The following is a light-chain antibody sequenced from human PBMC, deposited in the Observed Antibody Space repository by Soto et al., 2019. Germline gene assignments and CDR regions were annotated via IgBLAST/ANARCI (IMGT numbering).Light chain of an antibody. J-gene: IGKJ4*01. CDR1: QSVSNY. V-gene: IGKV3-11*01. Sequence: EIVMTQSPATLSLSPGERATLSCRASQSVSNYLAWYQQKPGQAPRLLIYDASNRATGIPGRFSGSGPGTDVTLTISSLEPEDFAVYYCQLRRLRVTFGGGTEVVIK. CDR2: DAS. CDR3: QLRRLRVT.